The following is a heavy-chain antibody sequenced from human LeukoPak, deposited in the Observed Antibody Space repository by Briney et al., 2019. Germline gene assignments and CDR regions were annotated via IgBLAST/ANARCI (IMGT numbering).Heavy chain of an antibody. Sequence: PSETLSLTCTVSGGSIRSSYYYWGWIRQPPGKGLEWIGEINQSGSTNYNPSLKSRVTISVDTSKNQFSLKLSSVTAADTAVYYCARVHPFYYYYGMDVWGQGTTVTVSS. J-gene: IGHJ6*02. V-gene: IGHV4-39*07. CDR2: INQSGST. CDR3: ARVHPFYYYYGMDV. CDR1: GGSIRSSYYY.